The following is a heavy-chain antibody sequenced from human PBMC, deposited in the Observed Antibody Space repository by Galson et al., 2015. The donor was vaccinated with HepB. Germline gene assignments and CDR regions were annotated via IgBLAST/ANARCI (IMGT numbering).Heavy chain of an antibody. V-gene: IGHV1-46*01. CDR2: INPSGGRS. CDR1: GYIFRSYC. D-gene: IGHD6-19*01. CDR3: ARDRLRDSSGWDYYYYGMDV. Sequence: SVKVSCKASGYIFRSYCIHWVRQARGQGLEWMGMINPSGGRSSVAQKFQGRVTVTRDTSASTVYMELSSLTSEDTAVYFCARDRLRDSSGWDYYYYGMDVWGQGTTVTVSS. J-gene: IGHJ6*02.